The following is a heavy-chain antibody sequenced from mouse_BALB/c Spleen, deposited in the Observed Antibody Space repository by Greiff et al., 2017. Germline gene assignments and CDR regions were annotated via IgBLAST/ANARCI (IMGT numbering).Heavy chain of an antibody. D-gene: IGHD3-1*01. CDR2: IYPGDGDT. Sequence: QVQLQQSGAELVRPGSSVKISCKASGYAFSSYWMNWVKQRPGQGLEWIGQIYPGDGDTNYNGKFKGKATLTADKSSSTAYMQLSSLTSEDSAVYYCARGANRTGFDYWGQGTTLTVSS. J-gene: IGHJ2*01. CDR1: GYAFSSYW. CDR3: ARGANRTGFDY. V-gene: IGHV1-80*01.